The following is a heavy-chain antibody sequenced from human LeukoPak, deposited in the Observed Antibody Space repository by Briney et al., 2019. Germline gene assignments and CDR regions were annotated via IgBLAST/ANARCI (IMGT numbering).Heavy chain of an antibody. CDR2: ISGGGGTT. D-gene: IGHD5-12*01. CDR1: GFTFSSYA. V-gene: IGHV3-23*01. CDR3: AKDREGLSSGYDLEYFDH. J-gene: IGHJ4*02. Sequence: GGSLRLSCAASGFTFSSYAMNWVRQAPGKGLEWVSAISGGGGTTYYADSVKGRFTISRDNSKNTLFLQMNSLRAEDTAVYYCAKDREGLSSGYDLEYFDHWGQGTLVTVSS.